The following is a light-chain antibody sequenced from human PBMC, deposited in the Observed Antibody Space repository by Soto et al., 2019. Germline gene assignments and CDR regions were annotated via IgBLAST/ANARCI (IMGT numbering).Light chain of an antibody. Sequence: QSALTQPASVSGPPGQSITISCTGTSSDVGAYNYVSWYQQRPGKVPKVMIYDVTSRPSGVSHRFSGSKSGNTASLTISGLQAEDEAHYYCSSYTSSFTLIFGTGTKVTVL. V-gene: IGLV2-14*01. J-gene: IGLJ1*01. CDR1: SSDVGAYNY. CDR3: SSYTSSFTLI. CDR2: DVT.